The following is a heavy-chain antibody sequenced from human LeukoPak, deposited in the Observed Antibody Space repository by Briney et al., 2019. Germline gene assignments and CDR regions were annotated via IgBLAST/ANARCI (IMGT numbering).Heavy chain of an antibody. Sequence: PSETLSLTCAVYGESFSGYYWTWIRQPPGKGLEWIGEIIDTGSTKYNSSLKSRVTISVDTSKNEFSLKLSSVTAADTAVYYCARVLPITPYFDYWGQGTLVTVSS. V-gene: IGHV4-34*12. J-gene: IGHJ4*02. CDR2: IIDTGST. CDR3: ARVLPITPYFDY. D-gene: IGHD1-20*01. CDR1: GESFSGYY.